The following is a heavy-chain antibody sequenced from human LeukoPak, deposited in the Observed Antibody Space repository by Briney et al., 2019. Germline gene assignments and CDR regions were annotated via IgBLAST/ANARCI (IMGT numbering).Heavy chain of an antibody. CDR2: ISAYNGNT. Sequence: ASVKVSCKTSGHTFTNYGFTWVRQAPGQGLEWMGWISAYNGNTNYAQKLQGRDTMTTETPTSTVYMELRSLRSDDRGVYYCARGGMSTVVDYWGQGTLVTVSP. V-gene: IGHV1-18*01. CDR1: GHTFTNYG. CDR3: ARGGMSTVVDY. J-gene: IGHJ4*02. D-gene: IGHD4-11*01.